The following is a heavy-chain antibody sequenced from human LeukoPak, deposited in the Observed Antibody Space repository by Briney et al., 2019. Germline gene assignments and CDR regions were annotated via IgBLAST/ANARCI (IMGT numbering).Heavy chain of an antibody. Sequence: PGGSLRLSCAASGFTFSSSWMTWVRQAPGKGLEWVASIREDGSEKTSVDSVKGRFTISRDNAKNSLYLQLNSLRAEDTAVYYCARDSPERGYSYGPLDNYFDYWGQGTLVTVSS. J-gene: IGHJ4*02. CDR2: IREDGSEK. CDR1: GFTFSSSW. V-gene: IGHV3-7*01. CDR3: ARDSPERGYSYGPLDNYFDY. D-gene: IGHD5-18*01.